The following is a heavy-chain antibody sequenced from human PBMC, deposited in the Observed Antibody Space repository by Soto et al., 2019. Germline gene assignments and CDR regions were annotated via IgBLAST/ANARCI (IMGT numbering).Heavy chain of an antibody. Sequence: SETLSLTCTVSGGSISSYYWSWIRQPPGKGLEWIGYIYYSGSTNYNPSLKSRVTISVDTSKNQFSLKLSSVTAADTAVYYCAIDRLYGSGSGWFDPWGQGTLVTVSS. CDR3: AIDRLYGSGSGWFDP. J-gene: IGHJ5*02. D-gene: IGHD3-10*01. CDR1: GGSISSYY. V-gene: IGHV4-59*01. CDR2: IYYSGST.